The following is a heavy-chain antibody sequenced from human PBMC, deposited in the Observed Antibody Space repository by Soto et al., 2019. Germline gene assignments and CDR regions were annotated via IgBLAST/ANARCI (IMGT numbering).Heavy chain of an antibody. Sequence: QVQLVESGGDVVQPRRSLRLSCAASGFTFSSYGMHWVRQAPGKGLEWVAVISYDGSNKYYADSVKGRFTISRDNSKNTLYLQMNSLRAEDTAVYYCAKDCDRWLRVPWFDPWGQGTLVTVSS. CDR2: ISYDGSNK. CDR1: GFTFSSYG. D-gene: IGHD5-12*01. J-gene: IGHJ5*02. V-gene: IGHV3-30*18. CDR3: AKDCDRWLRVPWFDP.